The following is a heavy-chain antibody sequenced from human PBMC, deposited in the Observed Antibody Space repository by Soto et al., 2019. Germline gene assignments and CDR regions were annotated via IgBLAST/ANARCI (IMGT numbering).Heavy chain of an antibody. CDR3: ARRWLQDYGMDV. CDR2: VYPGDSDT. Sequence: GESLKIACMGSGYSFTSYWIGWVRQIPGKGLEWMGIVYPGDSDTRYSPSFQGQVTISADKAISTAYLQWSSRKSSDTAMYYCARRWLQDYGMDVWGQGTTVTVSS. V-gene: IGHV5-51*01. D-gene: IGHD3-22*01. CDR1: GYSFTSYW. J-gene: IGHJ6*02.